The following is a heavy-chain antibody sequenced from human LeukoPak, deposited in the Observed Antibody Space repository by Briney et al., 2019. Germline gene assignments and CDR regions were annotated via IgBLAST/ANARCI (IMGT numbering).Heavy chain of an antibody. CDR1: GLTFRTLA. J-gene: IGHJ6*02. Sequence: GGSLRLSCAASGLTFRTLARNWVRQAPGKGLEWVSPISDNGRRTHYADSVNRRFPIPPNNSNNQLDLQMNCLKDEDTALYYCAKDVRPGGGGMDVWGQGTTVTVSS. D-gene: IGHD3-10*02. V-gene: IGHV3-23*01. CDR3: AKDVRPGGGGMDV. CDR2: ISDNGRRT.